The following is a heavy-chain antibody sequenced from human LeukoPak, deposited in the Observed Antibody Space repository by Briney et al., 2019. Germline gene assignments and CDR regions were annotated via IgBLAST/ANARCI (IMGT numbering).Heavy chain of an antibody. Sequence: GGSLRLSCAASGFTFSDYYMSWIRQAPGKGLEWVSYISSSGSTIYYADSVKGRFTISRDNAKNSLYLQMNSLRAEDTAVYYCERVYYYDSSGYHYGPAFDYWGQGTLVTVFS. CDR3: ERVYYYDSSGYHYGPAFDY. J-gene: IGHJ4*02. D-gene: IGHD3-22*01. CDR2: ISSSGSTI. V-gene: IGHV3-11*01. CDR1: GFTFSDYY.